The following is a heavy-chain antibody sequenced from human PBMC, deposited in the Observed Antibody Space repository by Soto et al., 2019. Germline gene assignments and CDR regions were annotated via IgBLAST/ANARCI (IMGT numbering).Heavy chain of an antibody. CDR1: GFTFSSYG. CDR2: ISYDGSNK. D-gene: IGHD2-2*01. J-gene: IGHJ4*02. Sequence: GGSLRLSCAASGFTFSSYGMHWVRQAPGKGLEWVAVISYDGSNKYYADSVKGRFTISRDNSKNTLYLQMNSLRAEDTAVYYCAKDRVPAATEYYFDYWGQGTLVTVSS. V-gene: IGHV3-30*18. CDR3: AKDRVPAATEYYFDY.